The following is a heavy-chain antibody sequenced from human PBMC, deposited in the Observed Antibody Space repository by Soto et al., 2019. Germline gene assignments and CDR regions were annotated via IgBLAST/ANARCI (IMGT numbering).Heavy chain of an antibody. Sequence: EVQLVESGGGLVKPGGSLRLSCAASGFTFSSYSMNWVRQAPGKGLEWVSSISSSSSYIYYADSVKGRFTISRDNAKNSLYLQMNSLRAEDTAVYYCARATYCTNGVCYGDAFDIWGQGTMVTVSS. CDR2: ISSSSSYI. V-gene: IGHV3-21*01. D-gene: IGHD2-8*01. CDR3: ARATYCTNGVCYGDAFDI. J-gene: IGHJ3*02. CDR1: GFTFSSYS.